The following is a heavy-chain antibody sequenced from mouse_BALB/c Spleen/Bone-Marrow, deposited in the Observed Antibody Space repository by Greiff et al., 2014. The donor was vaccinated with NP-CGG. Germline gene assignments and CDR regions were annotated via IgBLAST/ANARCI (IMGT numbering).Heavy chain of an antibody. J-gene: IGHJ1*01. CDR3: ARERYGYDGWYFDD. CDR1: GYTFTNYW. V-gene: IGHV1S41*01. D-gene: IGHD2-2*01. Sequence: DLVKPGASVKLSCKASGYTFTNYWINWIKQRPGQGLEWIGRIAPGSGSTYYNEMFKGKTTLTVDTSSSTAYIQLSSLSSEDSDVYFCARERYGYDGWYFDDWGAGTTVTVSS. CDR2: IAPGSGST.